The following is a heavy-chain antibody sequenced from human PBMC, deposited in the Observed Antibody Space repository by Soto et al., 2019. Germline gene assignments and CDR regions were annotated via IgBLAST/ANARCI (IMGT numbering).Heavy chain of an antibody. J-gene: IGHJ4*02. CDR1: GYSFTSYW. D-gene: IGHD2-15*01. CDR3: ARQSQPLRNFDY. V-gene: IGHV5-10-1*01. CDR2: IDPSDTYT. Sequence: PGESLKISCQGSGYSFTSYWISWVRQKPGKGLEWMGRIDPSDTYTNYSPSFEGHVTISVDKSINTAYLQWSSLTASDTAFYYCARQSQPLRNFDYWGRATLVTVSS.